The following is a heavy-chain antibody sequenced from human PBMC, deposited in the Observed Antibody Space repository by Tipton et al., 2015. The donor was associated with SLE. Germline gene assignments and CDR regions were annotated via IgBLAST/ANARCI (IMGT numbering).Heavy chain of an antibody. J-gene: IGHJ6*02. CDR1: GYRFTNHA. V-gene: IGHV7-4-1*01. CDR3: ARVWGYYNMDV. D-gene: IGHD7-27*01. Sequence: QLVQSGPEVKKPGASVKVSCKASGYRFTNHAMNWVRQAPGQGLEWMGWINTNTGNPTNAQGFTGRFVFSLDTSVSTAYLQIFRLKAEDTAVYYCARVWGYYNMDVWGQGTTVTVSS. CDR2: INTNTGNP.